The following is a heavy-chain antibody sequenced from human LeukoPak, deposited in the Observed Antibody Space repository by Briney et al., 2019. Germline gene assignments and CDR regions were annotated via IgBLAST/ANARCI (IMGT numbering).Heavy chain of an antibody. V-gene: IGHV3-7*03. CDR2: INQDGSEK. Sequence: PGGSLRLSCAGSGFTFSGYWMTWVRQAPGKGLEWVANINQDGSEKYYVDSLKGRFTISRDNAKNSLFLQMSNLRAEDTAVYFCATTGNFYDMDVWGKGTTVTVSS. J-gene: IGHJ6*03. CDR1: GFTFSGYW. CDR3: ATTGNFYDMDV. D-gene: IGHD1-1*01.